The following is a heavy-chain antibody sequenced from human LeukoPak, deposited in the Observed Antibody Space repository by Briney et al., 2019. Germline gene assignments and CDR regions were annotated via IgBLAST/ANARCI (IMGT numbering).Heavy chain of an antibody. V-gene: IGHV1-18*01. J-gene: IGHJ6*02. D-gene: IGHD6-19*01. Sequence: ASVKVSCKASGYTFTSYGISWVRQAPGQGLEWMGWISAYNGNTNYAQKLQGRVTMTTDTSTSTAYMELRSLRSDDTAVYYCARDRGPDSSGWYHYYGMDVWGQGTTVTVSS. CDR3: ARDRGPDSSGWYHYYGMDV. CDR1: GYTFTSYG. CDR2: ISAYNGNT.